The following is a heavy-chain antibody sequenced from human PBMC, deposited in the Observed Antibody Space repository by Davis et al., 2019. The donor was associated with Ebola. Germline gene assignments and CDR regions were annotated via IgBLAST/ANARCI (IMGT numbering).Heavy chain of an antibody. V-gene: IGHV5-51*01. D-gene: IGHD3-22*01. CDR3: AKLGRSSDYFGRHFDW. Sequence: ESLILSCKFPGFSFSPHWIGWVRQIPARGLEWMRPVHPREPSTRYSPSFQGHVTISADRSTNTAYLQWSNLRASDTAIYYCAKLGRSSDYFGRHFDWWGQGTLVTVSS. CDR1: GFSFSPHW. J-gene: IGHJ4*02. CDR2: VHPREPST.